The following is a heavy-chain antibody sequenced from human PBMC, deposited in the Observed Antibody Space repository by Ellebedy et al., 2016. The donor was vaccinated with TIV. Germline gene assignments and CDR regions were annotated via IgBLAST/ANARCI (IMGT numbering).Heavy chain of an antibody. V-gene: IGHV3-66*01. CDR3: ARDPGYYYYGMDV. CDR2: IYPDGGT. Sequence: GGSLRLSCAVSGFTVATNHMSWVRQAPGKGLQWVSDIYPDGGTYYHGSVKGRFAISRDNSKHTLYLQMNSLTAEDTAVYYCARDPGYYYYGMDVWGQGTTVTVSS. CDR1: GFTVATNH. J-gene: IGHJ6*02.